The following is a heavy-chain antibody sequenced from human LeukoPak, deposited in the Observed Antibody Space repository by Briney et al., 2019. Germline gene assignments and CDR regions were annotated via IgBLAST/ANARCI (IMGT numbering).Heavy chain of an antibody. V-gene: IGHV3-30*02. J-gene: IGHJ4*02. CDR3: AILSYTPTPFDY. CDR2: IWYDGSNK. D-gene: IGHD1-1*01. Sequence: GGSLRLSCAASGFTFSSYGMHWVRQAPGKGLEWVAVIWYDGSNKYYADSVKGRFTISRDNSKNTLYLQMNSLRAEDTAVYYCAILSYTPTPFDYWGQGTLVTVSS. CDR1: GFTFSSYG.